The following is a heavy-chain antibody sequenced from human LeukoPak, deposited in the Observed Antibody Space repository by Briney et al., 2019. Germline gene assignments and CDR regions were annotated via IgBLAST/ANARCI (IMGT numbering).Heavy chain of an antibody. CDR3: ARENNYYDSSGYWPRERPDAFDI. J-gene: IGHJ3*02. V-gene: IGHV4-39*07. Sequence: PSETLSLTCTVSGGSISSSSYYWGWIRQPPGKGLEWIGSIYYSGSTYYNPSLKSRVTISVDTSKNQFSLKLSSVTAADTAVYYCARENNYYDSSGYWPRERPDAFDIWGQGTMVTVSS. CDR1: GGSISSSSYY. D-gene: IGHD3-22*01. CDR2: IYYSGST.